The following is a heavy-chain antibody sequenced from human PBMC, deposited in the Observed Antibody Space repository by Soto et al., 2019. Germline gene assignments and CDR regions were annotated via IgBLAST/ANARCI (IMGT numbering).Heavy chain of an antibody. CDR2: INHVGIT. CDR1: CGSFIGFY. V-gene: IGHV4-34*01. Sequence: SETLSLTSAGSCGSFIGFYWSWIRQSPGKGLEWLGDINHVGITNYNPSLKSRVSIPVDTSKSQFSLKLSSVTAADTAVYYCARAHDFWGGRQQPIDSWGQGTLVTVSS. J-gene: IGHJ4*02. D-gene: IGHD3-3*01. CDR3: ARAHDFWGGRQQPIDS.